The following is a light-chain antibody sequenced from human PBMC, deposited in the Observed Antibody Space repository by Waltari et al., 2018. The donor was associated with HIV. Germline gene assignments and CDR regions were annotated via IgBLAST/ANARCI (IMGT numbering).Light chain of an antibody. CDR2: ETN. CDR1: SSNIGRHS. V-gene: IGLV1-51*02. Sequence: QSVLTQPPSVSAAPGQPVTISCSGSSSNIGRHSVAWYQHLPGTAPKIVIYETNKRPSGIPDRFSGSKSGTSGTLDITGLQTGDEADYYCGAWDNSLGGVVFGGGTKLTVL. CDR3: GAWDNSLGGVV. J-gene: IGLJ2*01.